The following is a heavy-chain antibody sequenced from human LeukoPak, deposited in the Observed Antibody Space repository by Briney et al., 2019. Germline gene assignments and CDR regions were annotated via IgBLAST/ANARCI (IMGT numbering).Heavy chain of an antibody. D-gene: IGHD6-19*01. CDR1: GGSISTYY. J-gene: IGHJ3*02. CDR3: ARDLIAVAGTEAFDI. V-gene: IGHV4-4*07. Sequence: SETLSLTCTVSGGSISTYYWSWIRQPASKGLEWIGRIYTSGGTNYNPSLKSRVTMSVDTSKNQFSLKLTSVTAADTAVYYCARDLIAVAGTEAFDIWGQGTMVTVSS. CDR2: IYTSGGT.